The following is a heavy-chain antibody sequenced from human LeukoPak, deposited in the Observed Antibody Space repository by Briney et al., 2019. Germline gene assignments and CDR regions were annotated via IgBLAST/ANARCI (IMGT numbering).Heavy chain of an antibody. Sequence: GGSLRLSCAASGFSLSTYNVCWVRQAPGKGLEWVSSISSAGSDIHYADSVKGRFTTSRDNAKSSLYLQMNSLRDENTAVYYCARVDPSGGPYGMDVWGQGTTVTVSS. CDR1: GFSLSTYN. CDR2: ISSAGSDI. J-gene: IGHJ6*02. CDR3: ARVDPSGGPYGMDV. V-gene: IGHV3-21*01. D-gene: IGHD2-15*01.